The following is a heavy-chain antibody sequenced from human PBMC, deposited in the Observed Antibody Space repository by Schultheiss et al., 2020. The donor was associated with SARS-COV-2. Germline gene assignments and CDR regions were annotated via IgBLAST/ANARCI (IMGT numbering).Heavy chain of an antibody. Sequence: SETLSLTCTVSGGSISSSSYYWGWIRQPPGKGLEWIGSIYHSGSTYYNPSLKSRVTISVDTSKNQFSLKLSSVTAADTAVYYCAMRRRTNSPAWYFDLWGRGTLVTVSS. J-gene: IGHJ2*01. CDR1: GGSISSSSYY. D-gene: IGHD4-23*01. CDR3: AMRRRTNSPAWYFDL. CDR2: IYHSGST. V-gene: IGHV4-39*07.